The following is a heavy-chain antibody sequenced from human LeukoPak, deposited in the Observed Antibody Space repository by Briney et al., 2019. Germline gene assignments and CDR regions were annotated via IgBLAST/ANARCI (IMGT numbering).Heavy chain of an antibody. J-gene: IGHJ4*02. D-gene: IGHD4-17*01. Sequence: GGSLRLSCEASGFTFSDYSLNWVRQAPGKGLEWVSHIGGRTSTIKYADSVRGRFTVSRDNAKNSLYLQMTSLRAEDTAVYYCARGEGAVTTVYWGQGTLVTVSS. V-gene: IGHV3-48*01. CDR1: GFTFSDYS. CDR2: IGGRTSTI. CDR3: ARGEGAVTTVY.